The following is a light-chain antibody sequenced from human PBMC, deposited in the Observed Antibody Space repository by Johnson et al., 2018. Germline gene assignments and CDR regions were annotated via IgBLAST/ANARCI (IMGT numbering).Light chain of an antibody. J-gene: IGLJ1*01. CDR1: SSNIGNNY. CDR3: GTWDSSLSAGNV. Sequence: QSVLTQPPSVSAAPGQKVTISCSGSSSNIGNNYVSWYQQLPGTAPKLLIYENNKRPSGIPDRFSGSKSGTSATLGITGLQTGAEADYYCGTWDSSLSAGNVFRNGTKVTVL. V-gene: IGLV1-51*02. CDR2: ENN.